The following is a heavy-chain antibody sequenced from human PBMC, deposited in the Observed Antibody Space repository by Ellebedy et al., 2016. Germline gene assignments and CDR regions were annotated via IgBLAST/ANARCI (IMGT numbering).Heavy chain of an antibody. J-gene: IGHJ3*02. CDR2: ISSSSSTI. CDR1: GFTFSSYS. V-gene: IGHV3-48*01. D-gene: IGHD3-3*01. Sequence: GESLKISCAASGFTFSSYSMNWVRQAPGKGLEWVSYISSSSSTIYYADSVKGRFTISRDNAKNSLYLQMNSLRAEGTAAYYCARDSGRYYDFWSGRWYAFDIWGQGTMVTVSS. CDR3: ARDSGRYYDFWSGRWYAFDI.